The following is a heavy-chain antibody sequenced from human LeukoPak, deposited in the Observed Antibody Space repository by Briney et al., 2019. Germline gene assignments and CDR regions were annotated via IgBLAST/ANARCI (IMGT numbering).Heavy chain of an antibody. CDR3: ARGRSYEYGDYDY. J-gene: IGHJ4*02. V-gene: IGHV4-38-2*02. Sequence: SETLSLTCTVSGYSISSGYYWGWIRQPPGKGLEWIGSGSTYYNPSLKSRVTLSEDTSKNQFSLNLNSVTAADTAIYYCARGRSYEYGDYDYWGQGMLVTVSS. CDR2: SGST. D-gene: IGHD4-17*01. CDR1: GYSISSGYY.